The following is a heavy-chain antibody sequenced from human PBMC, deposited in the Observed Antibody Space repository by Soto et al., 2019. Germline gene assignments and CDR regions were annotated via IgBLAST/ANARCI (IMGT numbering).Heavy chain of an antibody. V-gene: IGHV4-39*01. CDR1: GGSISSSSYY. D-gene: IGHD6-13*01. J-gene: IGHJ5*02. CDR2: IYYSGST. Sequence: SETLSLTCTVSGGSISSSSYYWGWIRQPPGKGLEWIGSIYYSGSTYYNPSLKSRVTISEDTSTNQFSLKLSSVTAADTAVYYCARHSKGGESIRHSIAAAGTEWFDPWGQGTLVTVSS. CDR3: ARHSKGGESIRHSIAAAGTEWFDP.